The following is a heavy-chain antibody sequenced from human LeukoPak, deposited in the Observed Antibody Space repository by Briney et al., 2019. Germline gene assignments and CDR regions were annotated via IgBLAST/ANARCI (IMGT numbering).Heavy chain of an antibody. D-gene: IGHD3-3*01. V-gene: IGHV4-34*01. J-gene: IGHJ3*02. CDR1: GGSFSGYY. Sequence: KPSETLSLTCAVYGGSFSGYYWSWIRQPPGKGLEWIGEINHSGSTNYNPSLKSRVTISVDTSKNQFSLKLSSVTAADTAVYYCASRSGYSRAFDIWGQGTMVTVSS. CDR3: ASRSGYSRAFDI. CDR2: INHSGST.